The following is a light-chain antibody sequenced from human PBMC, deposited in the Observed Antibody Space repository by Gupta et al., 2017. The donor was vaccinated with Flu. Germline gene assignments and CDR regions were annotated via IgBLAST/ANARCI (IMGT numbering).Light chain of an antibody. CDR3: QQSYSTLFT. Sequence: DTQMTQAPSSLSSSVGDRVTITCRASQGISSYFNCYQQKPGKAPKLLIYAASSLHSGVPSRFSGSASGTYFTLTISLLHPEDFTTYYCQQSYSTLFTFGAGTKVEIK. CDR2: AAS. CDR1: QGISSY. V-gene: IGKV1-39*01. J-gene: IGKJ4*01.